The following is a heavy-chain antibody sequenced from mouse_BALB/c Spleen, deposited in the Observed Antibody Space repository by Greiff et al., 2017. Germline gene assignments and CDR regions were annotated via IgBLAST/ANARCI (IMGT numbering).Heavy chain of an antibody. CDR2: IDPENGDT. D-gene: IGHD1-1*01. V-gene: IGHV14-4*02. J-gene: IGHJ3*01. CDR1: GFNIKDYY. Sequence: EVQVVESGAELVRSGASVKLSCTASGFNIKDYYMHWVKQRPEQGLEWIGWIDPENGDTEYAPKFQGKATMTADTSSNTAYLQLSSLTSEDTAVYYCNAYGSSDSFAYWGQGTLVTVSA. CDR3: NAYGSSDSFAY.